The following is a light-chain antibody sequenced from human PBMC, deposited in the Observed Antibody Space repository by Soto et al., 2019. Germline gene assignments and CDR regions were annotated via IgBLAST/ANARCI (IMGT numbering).Light chain of an antibody. J-gene: IGKJ2*02. V-gene: IGKV4-1*01. CDR1: QSVLYSSNSKNY. CDR3: QQYYSTRT. CDR2: WAS. Sequence: DIVMTQSPDSLAVSLGERATINCKSSQSVLYSSNSKNYLAWYQQKPGQPPKLLIYWASTRESGVPDRFSGSGSGTDFTLTISSLQAEDVAVYYCQQYYSTRTFGQGTKLEIK.